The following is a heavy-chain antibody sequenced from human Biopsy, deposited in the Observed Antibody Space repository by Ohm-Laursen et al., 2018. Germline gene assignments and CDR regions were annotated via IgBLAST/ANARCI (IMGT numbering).Heavy chain of an antibody. Sequence: VSSKASGGTLSNFAISWGREAPGEGLGRMGGIIAASGLVNYAPKFQGRVSITADKSTTTAYMERSNLKPEDPAVYYCATPFQYYDSWGGFPPFDHWGQGTLVTVSS. CDR2: IIAASGLV. CDR1: GGTLSNFA. J-gene: IGHJ4*02. D-gene: IGHD3-3*01. CDR3: ATPFQYYDSWGGFPPFDH. V-gene: IGHV1-69*17.